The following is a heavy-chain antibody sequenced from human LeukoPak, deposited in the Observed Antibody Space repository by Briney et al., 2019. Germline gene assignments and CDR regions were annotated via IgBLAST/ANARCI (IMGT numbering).Heavy chain of an antibody. Sequence: ASVKVSYKASGYSLASYGISWVRQPPGRGRKWMGWVSGYDGRTNYAQSLKGRVTVTAETPTSTVYMELRSLRSDDTAIYYRARDYYNDYEDTFDIWGQGTMVTVSS. D-gene: IGHD4-11*01. CDR2: VSGYDGRT. CDR3: ARDYYNDYEDTFDI. J-gene: IGHJ3*02. CDR1: GYSLASYG. V-gene: IGHV1-18*01.